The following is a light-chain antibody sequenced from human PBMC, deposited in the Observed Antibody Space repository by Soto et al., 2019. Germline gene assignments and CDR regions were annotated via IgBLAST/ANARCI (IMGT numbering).Light chain of an antibody. CDR3: QRYGTSLTWT. CDR1: QTVYNGF. J-gene: IGKJ1*01. V-gene: IGKV3-20*01. Sequence: ENVLTQSPGTLSLSPGERSTLSCRASQTVYNGFLAWYQQKPGQAPRLLIYDAFSRATGIPDRFSGSGSETDFTLTIRRLEPEDFAVYYCQRYGTSLTWTFGQGSKVDIK. CDR2: DAF.